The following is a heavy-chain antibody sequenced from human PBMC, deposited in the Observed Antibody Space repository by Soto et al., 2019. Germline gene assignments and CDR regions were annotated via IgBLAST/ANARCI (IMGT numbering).Heavy chain of an antibody. CDR1: GFTFSNYW. Sequence: GGSLRLSCAASGFTFSNYWMTWVRQAPGKGLEWVANIKQDGSDKYFLDSVRGRFIISRDNAKNSLYLQMNSLRAEDTAVYYCARVEVHADTYYYYYMDVWGKGTTVTVSS. J-gene: IGHJ6*03. CDR2: IKQDGSDK. V-gene: IGHV3-7*01. CDR3: ARVEVHADTYYYYYMDV.